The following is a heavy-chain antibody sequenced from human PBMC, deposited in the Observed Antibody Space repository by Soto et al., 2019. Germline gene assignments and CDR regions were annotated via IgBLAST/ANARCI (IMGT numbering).Heavy chain of an antibody. D-gene: IGHD6-13*01. CDR3: ARGWLATGGSLSYMDD. CDR2: IGTAGDT. V-gene: IGHV3-13*01. J-gene: IGHJ6*03. Sequence: GGSLRLSCAASGFTFSSYDMHWVRQATGKGLEWVSAIGTAGDTYYPGSVKGRFTISRENAKNSLYLQMNSLRAGDTALYYCARGWLATGGSLSYMDDWGKGTTVTVSS. CDR1: GFTFSSYD.